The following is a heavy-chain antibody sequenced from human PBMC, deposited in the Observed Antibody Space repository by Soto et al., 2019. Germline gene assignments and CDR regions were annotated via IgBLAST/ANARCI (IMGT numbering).Heavy chain of an antibody. CDR1: GDSINSDNW. J-gene: IGHJ4*02. CDR3: ARGERQQQRDS. Sequence: QVQLQESGPGLVKPSGTLSLTCAVSGDSINSDNWWSWVRQPPGKGLEWIGEIYHSGSTSYNPSLKSRVVISVDKSQTQFCLKVTSVTAADTAVYFCARGERQQQRDSWGQGILVTVSS. V-gene: IGHV4-4*02. CDR2: IYHSGST. D-gene: IGHD6-13*01.